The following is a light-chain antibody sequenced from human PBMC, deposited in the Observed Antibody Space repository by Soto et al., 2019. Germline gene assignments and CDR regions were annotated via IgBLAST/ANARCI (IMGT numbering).Light chain of an antibody. Sequence: EIVLTQSPRTLSLSPGERATLSCRASQSVSSTYLSWHQQKPGQAPRLLIYSASSRATGIPDRFSGSGSGTDFTLTISRLEPEDFAVYYCQQYGSLPTTFGQGTRL. CDR1: QSVSSTY. CDR3: QQYGSLPTT. CDR2: SAS. J-gene: IGKJ5*01. V-gene: IGKV3-20*01.